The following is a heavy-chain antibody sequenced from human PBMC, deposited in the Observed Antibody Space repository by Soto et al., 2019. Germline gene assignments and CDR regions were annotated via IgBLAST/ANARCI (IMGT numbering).Heavy chain of an antibody. D-gene: IGHD4-17*01. CDR2: IHRDSNT. V-gene: IGHV3-48*01. CDR1: GFTFSNHV. J-gene: IGHJ4*02. Sequence: EEQLVESGGGLVQPGGSLRLSCAASGFTFSNHVMNWVRQAPGRGLEWVSSIHRDSNTFYADSVKGRFTISRDNAKDSLYLQMNSLRADDTAVYYCVNGDYYVGQGTLVTVSS. CDR3: VNGDYY.